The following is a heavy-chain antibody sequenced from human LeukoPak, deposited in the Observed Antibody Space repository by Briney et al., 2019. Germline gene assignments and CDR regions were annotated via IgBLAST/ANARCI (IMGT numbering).Heavy chain of an antibody. CDR3: ARANLLQLGYFDY. J-gene: IGHJ4*02. V-gene: IGHV4-30-2*01. Sequence: TSETLSLTCTVSGGSISSGGYYWSWIRQPPGKGLEWIGYIYHSGSTYYNPSLKSRVTISVDRSKNQFSLKLSSVTAADTAVYYCARANLLQLGYFDYWGQGTLVTVSS. D-gene: IGHD5-24*01. CDR1: GGSISSGGYY. CDR2: IYHSGST.